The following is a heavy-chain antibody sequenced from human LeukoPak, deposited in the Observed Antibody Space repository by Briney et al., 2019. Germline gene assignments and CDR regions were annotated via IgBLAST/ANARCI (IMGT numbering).Heavy chain of an antibody. CDR1: GFTFNTFS. V-gene: IGHV3-21*01. CDR3: ARASSPAHFDF. Sequence: PGGSLRLSCAASGFTFNTFSMNWVRQAPGKGLEWVSSITSTSRSIYYGDSVKGRFTVSRDNAKNSLYLQMSSLRAEDTAVYFCARASSPAHFDFWGQGVLSPSPQ. CDR2: ITSTSRSI. J-gene: IGHJ4*02.